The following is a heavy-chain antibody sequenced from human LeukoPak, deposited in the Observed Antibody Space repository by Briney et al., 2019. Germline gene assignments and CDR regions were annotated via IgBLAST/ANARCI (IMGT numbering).Heavy chain of an antibody. CDR1: GFIFKHRW. CDR2: IKNKTDGETT. CDR3: TTDPRQ. Sequence: GESLRLSCAASGFIFKHRWMSWVRQAPGKGLEGVARIKNKTDGETTDYIAPVKDRFIISRDDSKNRVYLQMNSQKTEDTGGYYCTTDPRQWGQGTLVTVSS. J-gene: IGHJ4*02. V-gene: IGHV3-15*01.